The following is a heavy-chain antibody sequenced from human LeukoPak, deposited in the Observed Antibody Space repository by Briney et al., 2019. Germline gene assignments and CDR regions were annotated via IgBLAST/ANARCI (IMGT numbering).Heavy chain of an antibody. CDR1: GFSFSDYA. Sequence: GGSLRLSCTASGFSFSDYAMSWVRQAPGTGLEWVSSIGCHVHSTYYADSVIGRFTISRDDSKNTLYLQMNSLRADDTAIYYCANHRTPDRYHWNYFDYWGQGTLVTVPS. CDR2: IGCHVHST. J-gene: IGHJ4*02. V-gene: IGHV3-23*01. D-gene: IGHD1-20*01. CDR3: ANHRTPDRYHWNYFDY.